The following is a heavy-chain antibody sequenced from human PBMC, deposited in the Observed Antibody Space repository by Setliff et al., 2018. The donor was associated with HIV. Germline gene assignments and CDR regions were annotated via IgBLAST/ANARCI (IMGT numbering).Heavy chain of an antibody. D-gene: IGHD6-19*01. CDR3: ASTGYSSGWSFDY. CDR2: MDSSGNT. CDR1: GGSITYSSYY. Sequence: NPSETLSLTCTVSGGSITYSSYYWGWIRQPPGKGLEWIGSMDSSGNTYYSPSLRSRVTMSVDTSKNQFSLDLNSVTAADTAVYYCASTGYSSGWSFDYWGQGTLVTVSS. V-gene: IGHV4-39*07. J-gene: IGHJ4*02.